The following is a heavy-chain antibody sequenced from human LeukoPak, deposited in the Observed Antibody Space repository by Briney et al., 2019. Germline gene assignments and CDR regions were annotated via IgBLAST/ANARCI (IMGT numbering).Heavy chain of an antibody. CDR3: ARDILGHAFDI. D-gene: IGHD7-27*01. CDR2: IYHSGST. CDR1: GGSISRGGYY. V-gene: IGHV4-30-2*01. Sequence: SETLSLTCTVSGGSISRGGYYGSWIRQPPGRGLEWIGYIYHSGSTYYNPSLKSRVTISVDRSKNQFSLKLSSVTAADTAVYYCARDILGHAFDIWGQGTMVTVSS. J-gene: IGHJ3*02.